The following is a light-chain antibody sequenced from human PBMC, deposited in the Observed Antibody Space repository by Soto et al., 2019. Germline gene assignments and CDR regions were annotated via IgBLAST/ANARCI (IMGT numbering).Light chain of an antibody. CDR3: EPQGGMWA. CDR2: GEF. CDR1: QGIRND. V-gene: IGKV1-6*01. J-gene: IGKJ1*01. Sequence: RASQGIRNDLGWYQQKPGNDPKILIYGEFNLQTGAPSRFSGSGSGTEFILTINSLQPDDFETYCREPQGGMWACGQGTRRDIK.